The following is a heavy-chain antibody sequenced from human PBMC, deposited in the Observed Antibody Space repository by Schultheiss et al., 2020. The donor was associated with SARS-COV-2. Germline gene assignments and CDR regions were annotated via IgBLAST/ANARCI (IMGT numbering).Heavy chain of an antibody. CDR2: ISWNSGSI. V-gene: IGHV3-9*01. D-gene: IGHD1-14*01. Sequence: GGSLRLSCAASGFTFDDYAMHWVRQAPGKGLEWVSGISWNSGSIGYADSVKGRFTISRDNAKNTLYLQMNSLRAEDTAVYYCAKVGSEGDAFDIWGQGTTVTVSS. CDR3: AKVGSEGDAFDI. CDR1: GFTFDDYA. J-gene: IGHJ3*02.